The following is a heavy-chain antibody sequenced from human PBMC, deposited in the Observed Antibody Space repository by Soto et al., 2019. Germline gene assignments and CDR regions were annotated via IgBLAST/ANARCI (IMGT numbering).Heavy chain of an antibody. CDR2: TYYRSKWIH. Sequence: PSQTLSLTCDISGDSVSSSSAAWNWIRQSPSRGLEWLGRTYYRSKWIHEYTVSMESRITIKLDTSKNQFSLHIYSVTPEDTAVYYCAGVVWFRGMDVWGQGTPVTVSS. CDR3: AGVVWFRGMDV. CDR1: GDSVSSSSAA. V-gene: IGHV6-1*01. D-gene: IGHD3-16*01. J-gene: IGHJ6*02.